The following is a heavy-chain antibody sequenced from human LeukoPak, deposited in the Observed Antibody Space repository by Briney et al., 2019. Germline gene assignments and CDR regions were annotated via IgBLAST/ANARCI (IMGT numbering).Heavy chain of an antibody. CDR2: IRSKANSYAT. J-gene: IGHJ4*02. CDR3: TSIYCSSTSCYCY. V-gene: IGHV3-73*01. D-gene: IGHD2-2*01. CDR1: GFTFSSSA. Sequence: PGGSLKLSCAASGFTFSSSAMHWVRQASGKGLEWVGRIRSKANSYATAYAASVKGRFTISRDDSKNTAYLQMNSLKIEDTAVYYCTSIYCSSTSCYCYWGQGTLVTVSS.